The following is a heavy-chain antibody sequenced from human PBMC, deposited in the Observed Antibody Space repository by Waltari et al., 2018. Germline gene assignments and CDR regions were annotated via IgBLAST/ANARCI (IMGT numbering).Heavy chain of an antibody. V-gene: IGHV4-39*01. CDR1: GGSISSSSYY. D-gene: IGHD3-9*01. Sequence: QLQLQESGPGLVKPSETLSLPCPVSGGSISSSSYYWGWFRHPPGQGLEWIGSIYYSGSTYYNPSLKSRVTISVDTSKNQFSLKLSSVTAADTAVYYCARHFRRDDILTPYNWFDPWGQGTLVTVSS. CDR2: IYYSGST. CDR3: ARHFRRDDILTPYNWFDP. J-gene: IGHJ5*02.